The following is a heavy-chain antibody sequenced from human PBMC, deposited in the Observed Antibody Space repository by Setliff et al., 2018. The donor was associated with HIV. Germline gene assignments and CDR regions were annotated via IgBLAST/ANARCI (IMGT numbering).Heavy chain of an antibody. CDR2: INVANGNA. CDR1: GYAFTRNI. CDR3: ARDVGSVWHNFFDP. Sequence: ASVKVSCKASGYAFTRNIIHWVRQAPGQRLEWMGWINVANGNAKYSLKFQDKVTLIRDTSATTVYMELSSLRPEDTAIYYCARDVGSVWHNFFDPRGQGTLVTVSS. J-gene: IGHJ5*02. D-gene: IGHD6-19*01. V-gene: IGHV1-3*01.